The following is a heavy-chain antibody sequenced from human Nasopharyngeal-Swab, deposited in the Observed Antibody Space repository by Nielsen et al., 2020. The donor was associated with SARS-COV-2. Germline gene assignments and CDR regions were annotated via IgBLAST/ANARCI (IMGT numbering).Heavy chain of an antibody. V-gene: IGHV3-48*02. Sequence: GESLKISCAASGFSFSGCSMNWVRQAPGKGLEWFSYISSGSRTIYYADSVKGRFTISRDDAKNSLYLQMNSLRDEDTAVYYCAGGSGSYGGAYQYYYAMDVWGQGTTVTVSS. CDR1: GFSFSGCS. CDR2: ISSGSRTI. CDR3: AGGSGSYGGAYQYYYAMDV. D-gene: IGHD6-19*01. J-gene: IGHJ6*02.